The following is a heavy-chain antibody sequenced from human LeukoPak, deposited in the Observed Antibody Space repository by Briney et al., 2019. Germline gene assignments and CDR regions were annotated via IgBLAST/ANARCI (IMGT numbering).Heavy chain of an antibody. J-gene: IGHJ4*02. V-gene: IGHV3-20*04. CDR1: GFTFDDYG. CDR3: ARDGSGWYLDY. CDR2: INWNGGST. D-gene: IGHD6-19*01. Sequence: GGSLRLSCAASGFTFDDYGMSWVRQAPGKGLEWVNGINWNGGSTGYADSVKGRFTISRDNAKNSLYLQMNSLRAEDTALYYCARDGSGWYLDYWGQGTLVTVSS.